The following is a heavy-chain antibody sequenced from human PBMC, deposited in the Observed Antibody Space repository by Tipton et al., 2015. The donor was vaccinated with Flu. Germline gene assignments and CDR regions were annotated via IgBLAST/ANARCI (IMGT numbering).Heavy chain of an antibody. V-gene: IGHV4-4*01. CDR1: GGSISTSHW. CDR3: VRGVATGNYYYGMDV. D-gene: IGHD1-1*01. J-gene: IGHJ6*02. CDR2: IYHNGGT. Sequence: TLSLTCAVSGGSISTSHWWSWVRQTPAKGLEWIGEIYHNGGTNYNPSLKSRVTISVDKSNNEFSLKVTSVTAAGTAVYFCVRGVATGNYYYGMDVRGQGTTVTVSS.